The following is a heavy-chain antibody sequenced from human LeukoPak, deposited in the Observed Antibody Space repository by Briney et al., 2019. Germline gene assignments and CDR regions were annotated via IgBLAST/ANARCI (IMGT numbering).Heavy chain of an antibody. CDR2: IRSDGSDK. V-gene: IGHV3-30*02. CDR1: GFSFSSYG. Sequence: GGSLRLSCGASGFSFSSYGIHWVRQAPGKGLEWVTFIRSDGSDKFYEDSVKGRFTISRDNSKNTVYLQMNSLRAEDAAVYYCAKELDFDGGTFFFDHWGKGALVTVSS. D-gene: IGHD1-1*01. CDR3: AKELDFDGGTFFFDH. J-gene: IGHJ4*02.